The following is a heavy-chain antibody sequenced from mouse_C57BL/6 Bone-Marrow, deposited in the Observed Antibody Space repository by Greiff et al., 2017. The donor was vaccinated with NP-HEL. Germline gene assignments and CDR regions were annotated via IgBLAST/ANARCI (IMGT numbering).Heavy chain of an antibody. D-gene: IGHD4-1*01. Sequence: VQLQESGAELVKPGASVKLSCKASGYTFTEYTIHWVKQRSGQGLEWIGWFYPGSGSIKYNEKFKDKATLTADKSSSTVYMEISRLTAEDSAVYFCARHEDRTGTWAYWGQGTLVTVSA. CDR2: FYPGSGSI. V-gene: IGHV1-62-2*01. J-gene: IGHJ3*01. CDR1: GYTFTEYT. CDR3: ARHEDRTGTWAY.